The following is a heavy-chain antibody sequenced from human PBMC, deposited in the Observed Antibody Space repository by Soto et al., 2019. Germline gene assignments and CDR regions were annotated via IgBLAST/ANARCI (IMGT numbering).Heavy chain of an antibody. D-gene: IGHD6-6*01. CDR2: IWYDGSNK. CDR1: GFTFSSYG. CDR3: ARDMGEYSSSSAQDY. Sequence: QVQLVESGGGVVQPGRSLRLSCAASGFTFSSYGMHWVRQAPGKGLEWVAVIWYDGSNKYYADSVKGRFTISRDNSKNTLYLQMNGLRAEDTAVYYCARDMGEYSSSSAQDYWGQGTLVTVSS. V-gene: IGHV3-33*01. J-gene: IGHJ4*02.